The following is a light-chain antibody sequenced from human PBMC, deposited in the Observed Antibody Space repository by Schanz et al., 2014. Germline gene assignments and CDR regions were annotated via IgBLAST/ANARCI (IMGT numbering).Light chain of an antibody. CDR1: QSVRSN. CDR2: AAS. CDR3: QQYGDSPYT. V-gene: IGKV3-20*01. Sequence: TQSPATLSLSPGERATLSCRASQSVRSNLAWYQQKPGQAPRLLIYAASRRATGIPDRVSGSGSGTEFTLTVTRLEPEDSAVYYCQQYGDSPYTFGQGTKLEIK. J-gene: IGKJ2*01.